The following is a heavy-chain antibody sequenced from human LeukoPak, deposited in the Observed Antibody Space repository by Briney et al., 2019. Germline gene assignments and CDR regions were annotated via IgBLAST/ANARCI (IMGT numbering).Heavy chain of an antibody. V-gene: IGHV4-39*01. Sequence: PSETLSLTCTVSGGSISSSSYYWGWIRQPPGKGLEWVGGIYYSGRTYYNPSLKSRVTISVGTSKTQFSLKLSSVTAADTAVYYCARTTLKRITIFGVVTLVDAFDIWGQGAMVTVSS. CDR3: ARTTLKRITIFGVVTLVDAFDI. J-gene: IGHJ3*02. CDR1: GGSISSSSYY. D-gene: IGHD3-3*01. CDR2: IYYSGRT.